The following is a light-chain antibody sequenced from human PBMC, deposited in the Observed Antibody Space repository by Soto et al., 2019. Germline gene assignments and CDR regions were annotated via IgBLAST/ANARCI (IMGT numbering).Light chain of an antibody. V-gene: IGLV2-8*01. Sequence: QSALTQPPSASGSPGQSVTISCTGSSSDVGGYNYVSWYQQHPGKAPKLMVYEVSKRPSGVPYRFSGSKSGNTASLTVSGLQAEDEDDYCRSSYAGSTVVFGGGTKLTVL. CDR1: SSDVGGYNY. CDR3: SSYAGSTVV. CDR2: EVS. J-gene: IGLJ2*01.